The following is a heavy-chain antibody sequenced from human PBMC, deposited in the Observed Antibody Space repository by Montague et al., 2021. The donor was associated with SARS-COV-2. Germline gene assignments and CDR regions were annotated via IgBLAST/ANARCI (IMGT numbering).Heavy chain of an antibody. D-gene: IGHD1-26*01. CDR1: GGSISSGGYY. Sequence: TLSLTCTVSGGSISSGGYYWSWIRQHPGKGLEWIGYIYYSGSTYYNPSLKSRVTISVDTSKNQFSLKLSSVTAADTAVYYCARESPELDQFDYWGQGTLVTVSS. CDR3: ARESPELDQFDY. CDR2: IYYSGST. J-gene: IGHJ4*02. V-gene: IGHV4-31*03.